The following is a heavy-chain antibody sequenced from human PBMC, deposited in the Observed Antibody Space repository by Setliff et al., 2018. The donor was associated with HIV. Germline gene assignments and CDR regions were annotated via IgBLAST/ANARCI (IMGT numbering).Heavy chain of an antibody. V-gene: IGHV1-46*01. Sequence: ASVKVSCKASGHSFTTYFLHWVRQAPGQGLEWMGMINPSGGEPSYAQRFQGRVTMTRDTSTSTVFMDLSSLSFEDTAVYYCARTQPDTIFGVVVFDCWGQGKMVTVSS. D-gene: IGHD3-3*01. J-gene: IGHJ4*02. CDR2: INPSGGEP. CDR3: ARTQPDTIFGVVVFDC. CDR1: GHSFTTYF.